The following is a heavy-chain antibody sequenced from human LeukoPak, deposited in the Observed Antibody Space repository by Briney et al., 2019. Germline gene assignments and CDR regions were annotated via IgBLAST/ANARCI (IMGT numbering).Heavy chain of an antibody. D-gene: IGHD3-22*01. V-gene: IGHV1-69*13. CDR1: VGTFRSYV. Sequence: SVKVSCKASVGTFRSYVISWVRQAPGQGLEWMGGIIPIFGTANYAQKFQGRVTITADESTSTAYMELSSLRSEDTAVYYCARGDYYDSSGLNWFDPWGQGTLVTVSS. J-gene: IGHJ5*02. CDR3: ARGDYYDSSGLNWFDP. CDR2: IIPIFGTA.